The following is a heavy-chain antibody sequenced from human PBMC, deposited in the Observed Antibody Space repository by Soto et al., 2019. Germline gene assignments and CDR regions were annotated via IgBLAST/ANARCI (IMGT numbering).Heavy chain of an antibody. CDR1: GGSISSYY. V-gene: IGHV4-59*01. Sequence: SETLSLTCTVSGGSISSYYWSWIRQPPGKGLEWIGYIYYSGSTNYNPSLKSRVTISVDTSKNQFSLKLSSVAAADTAVYYCARVTYYDFWSGYYDGMDVWGQGTTVTVSS. D-gene: IGHD3-3*01. J-gene: IGHJ6*02. CDR2: IYYSGST. CDR3: ARVTYYDFWSGYYDGMDV.